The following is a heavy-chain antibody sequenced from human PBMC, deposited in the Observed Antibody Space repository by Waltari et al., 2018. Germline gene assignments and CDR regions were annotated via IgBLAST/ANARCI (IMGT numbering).Heavy chain of an antibody. Sequence: EVQLLESGGGLVQPGGSLRLSCAASGFTFSSYAMSWVRQAPGKGLEWVSAISGRGGSTYYADSVKGRFTISRDNSKNTLYLQMNSLRAEDTAVYYCAKTVHYYYYYYGMDVWGQGTTVTVSS. CDR3: AKTVHYYYYYYGMDV. J-gene: IGHJ6*02. CDR2: ISGRGGST. D-gene: IGHD4-17*01. CDR1: GFTFSSYA. V-gene: IGHV3-23*01.